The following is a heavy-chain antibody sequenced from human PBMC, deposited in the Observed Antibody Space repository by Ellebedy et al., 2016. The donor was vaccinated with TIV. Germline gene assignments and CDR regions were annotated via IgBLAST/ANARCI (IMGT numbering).Heavy chain of an antibody. V-gene: IGHV3-7*01. D-gene: IGHD3-3*01. CDR1: GFTFSNYW. CDR3: ARRRSGDGWGLDC. CDR2: IKQDGGDP. J-gene: IGHJ4*02. Sequence: GESLKISCAASGFTFSNYWMTWVRQVPGKGLEWVGSIKQDGGDPYYVDSVKGRLTISRDNAKNSLYLQMNSLRAEDTALYYCARRRSGDGWGLDCWGQGTLVTVSS.